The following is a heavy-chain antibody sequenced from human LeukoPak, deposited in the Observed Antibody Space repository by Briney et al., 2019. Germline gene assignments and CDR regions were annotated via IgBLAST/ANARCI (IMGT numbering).Heavy chain of an antibody. CDR3: ARDTGELLRYTGAFDI. CDR1: GFTFSSYVM. D-gene: IGHD1-26*01. CDR2: IYHSGST. J-gene: IGHJ3*02. Sequence: PGGSLRLSCAASGFTFSSYVMSWVRQPPGKGLEWIGEIYHSGSTNYNPSLKSRVTISVDKSKNQFSLKLSSVTAADTAVYYCARDTGELLRYTGAFDIWGQGTMVTVSS. V-gene: IGHV4-4*02.